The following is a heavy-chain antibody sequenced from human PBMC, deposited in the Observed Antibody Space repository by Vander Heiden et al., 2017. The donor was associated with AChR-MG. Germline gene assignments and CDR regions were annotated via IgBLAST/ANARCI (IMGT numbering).Heavy chain of an antibody. CDR2: IYYRGST. J-gene: IGHJ4*02. D-gene: IGHD1-26*01. Sequence: QLQLHESGPGLVKPSETPSPTCTVSGGSFCTTSFYRAWIRQPPRQGPEWIGSIYYRGSTYYNPSLKSRVTMSVDTSKNQFSLKLSSVTAADTAVYYCARLVLTGSYTYWGQGTLVTVSS. CDR3: ARLVLTGSYTY. V-gene: IGHV4-39*01. CDR1: GGSFCTTSFY.